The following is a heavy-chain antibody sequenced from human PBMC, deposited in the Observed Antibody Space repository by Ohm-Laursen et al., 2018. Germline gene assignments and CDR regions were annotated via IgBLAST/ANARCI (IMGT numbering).Heavy chain of an antibody. J-gene: IGHJ6*02. V-gene: IGHV4-34*01. CDR1: GGSFSGYY. CDR2: INHSGST. Sequence: GTLSLTCAVYGGSFSGYYWSWIRQPPGKGLEGIGEINHSGSTNYNPSLKSRVTISVDTSKNQFSLKLSSVTAADTAVYYCARDAYGMDVWGQGTTVTVSS. CDR3: ARDAYGMDV.